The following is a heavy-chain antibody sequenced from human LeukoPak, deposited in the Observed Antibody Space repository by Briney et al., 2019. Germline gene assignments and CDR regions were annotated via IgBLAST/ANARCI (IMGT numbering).Heavy chain of an antibody. Sequence: ASVKVSCKASGYTFTSYDINWVRQATGQGLEWMGWMNPNSGNTGYAQKFQGRVTMTKNTSISTAYMELSSLRSEDTAVYYCARIKRVLRSFNWFDPWGQGTLVTVSS. V-gene: IGHV1-8*01. CDR2: MNPNSGNT. J-gene: IGHJ5*02. CDR3: ARIKRVLRSFNWFDP. CDR1: GYTFTSYD. D-gene: IGHD3-16*01.